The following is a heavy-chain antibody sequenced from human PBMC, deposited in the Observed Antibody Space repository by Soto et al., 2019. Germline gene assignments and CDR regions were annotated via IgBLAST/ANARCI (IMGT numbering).Heavy chain of an antibody. V-gene: IGHV4-59*08. D-gene: IGHD3-10*01. CDR3: ARHLGDTYYYGSGSYFYWFDP. CDR2: IYYSGST. CDR1: GGSISSHY. Sequence: QVQLQESGPGLVKPSETLSLTCTVSGGSISSHYWSWIRQPPGKGLEWIGYIYYSGSTNYNPSLKSRVTISVDTSKNQFSLKLSSVTAADTAVYYCARHLGDTYYYGSGSYFYWFDPWGQGTLVTVSS. J-gene: IGHJ5*02.